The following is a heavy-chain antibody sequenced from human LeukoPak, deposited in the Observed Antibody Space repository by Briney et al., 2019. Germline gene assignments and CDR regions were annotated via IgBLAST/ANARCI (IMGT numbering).Heavy chain of an antibody. CDR2: ISGSGGST. D-gene: IGHD3-22*01. CDR3: AKRGVVIRVILVGFHKEAYYFDS. Sequence: GGSLRLSCAVSGITLSNYGMSWVRQAPGKGLKWVAGISGSGGSTNYADSVKGRFTISRDNPKNTLYLQMNILRAEDTAVYFCAKRGVVIRVILVGFHKEAYYFDSWGQGALVTVSS. V-gene: IGHV3-23*01. CDR1: GITLSNYG. J-gene: IGHJ4*02.